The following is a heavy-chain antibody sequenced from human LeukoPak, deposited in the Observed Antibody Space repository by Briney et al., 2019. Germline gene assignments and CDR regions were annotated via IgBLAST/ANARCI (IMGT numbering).Heavy chain of an antibody. CDR2: ISYDGSNK. J-gene: IGHJ4*02. CDR1: GFTFSSYG. V-gene: IGHV3-30*18. Sequence: GGSLRLSCAASGFTFSSYGMHWVRRAPGKGLEWVAVISYDGSNKYYADSVKGRFTISRDNSKNTLYLQMNSLRAEDTAVYYCAKEMSIDGYPDYWGRGTLVTVSS. D-gene: IGHD5-24*01. CDR3: AKEMSIDGYPDY.